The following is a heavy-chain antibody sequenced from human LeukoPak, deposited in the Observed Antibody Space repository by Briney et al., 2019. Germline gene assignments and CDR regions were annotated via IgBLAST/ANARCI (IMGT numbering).Heavy chain of an antibody. D-gene: IGHD6-13*01. V-gene: IGHV3-53*01. CDR1: GFTVSSNY. CDR2: IYSGGST. J-gene: IGHJ4*02. CDR3: ARDSVSSSWYLPGFDY. Sequence: GGSLRLPCAASGFTVSSNYMSWVRQAPGKGLEWVLVIYSGGSTYYADSVKGRFTISRDNSKNTLYLQMNSLRAEDTAVYYCARDSVSSSWYLPGFDYWGQGTLVTVSS.